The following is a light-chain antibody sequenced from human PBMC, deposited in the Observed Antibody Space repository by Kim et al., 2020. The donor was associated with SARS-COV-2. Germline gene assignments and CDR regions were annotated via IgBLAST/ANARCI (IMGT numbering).Light chain of an antibody. V-gene: IGKV3-20*01. CDR2: AAS. Sequence: LSPGKRVTLSCRASQSVSKNYLAWYQQKPGQAPRLLIYAASSRATGIPDRFSGSGSGTDFTLTISRLEPEDFAVYYCQQYGSSPYTFGQGTKLEI. J-gene: IGKJ2*01. CDR1: QSVSKNY. CDR3: QQYGSSPYT.